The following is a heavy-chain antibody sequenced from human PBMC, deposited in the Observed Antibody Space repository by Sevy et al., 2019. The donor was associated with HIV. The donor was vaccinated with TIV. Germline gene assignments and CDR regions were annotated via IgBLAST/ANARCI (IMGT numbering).Heavy chain of an antibody. V-gene: IGHV4-34*01. D-gene: IGHD4-17*01. CDR3: ARGTKPLRSDYGDYRGVGYYVDS. J-gene: IGHJ4*02. CDR2: IDRSGRS. Sequence: SETLSLTCAVYGESFSNYYWSWIRLSPGKGLESIGEIDRSGRSDYNPSLKSRVTMSVDTSKNQFSLKLTSVTAADTAVYYCARGTKPLRSDYGDYRGVGYYVDSWGQGTLVTVSS. CDR1: GESFSNYY.